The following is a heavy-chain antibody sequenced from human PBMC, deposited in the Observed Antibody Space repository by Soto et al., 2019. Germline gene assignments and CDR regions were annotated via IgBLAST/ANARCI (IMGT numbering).Heavy chain of an antibody. J-gene: IGHJ3*02. V-gene: IGHV1-69*05. CDR3: AREGDTAMVEDDAFDI. D-gene: IGHD5-18*01. CDR2: IIPIFGTA. Sequence: QVQLVQSGAEVKKPGSSVKVSCKASGGTFSSYAISWVRQAPGQGLEWMGGIIPIFGTANYAQKFQGRVTITXXEXTTXAYMELSSLRSEDTAVYYCAREGDTAMVEDDAFDIWGQGTMVTVSS. CDR1: GGTFSSYA.